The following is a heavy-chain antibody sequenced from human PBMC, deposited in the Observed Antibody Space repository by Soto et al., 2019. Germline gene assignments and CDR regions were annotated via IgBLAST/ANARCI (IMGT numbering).Heavy chain of an antibody. D-gene: IGHD3-22*01. J-gene: IGHJ5*02. CDR3: ARGMNYYYDSSGYWFDP. V-gene: IGHV3-48*01. CDR2: ISSSNSTI. Sequence: LRLSCAASGFTFSSYSMNWVRQAPGKGLEWVSYISSSNSTIYYADSVKGRFTISRDNSKNTLYLQMNSLRAEDTAVYYCARGMNYYYDSSGYWFDPWGQGTLVTVSS. CDR1: GFTFSSYS.